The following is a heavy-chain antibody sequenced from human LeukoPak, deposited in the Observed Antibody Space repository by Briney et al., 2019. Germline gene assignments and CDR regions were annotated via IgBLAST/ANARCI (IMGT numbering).Heavy chain of an antibody. CDR1: GGSISISSYY. CDR2: IYYSGST. J-gene: IGHJ4*02. CDR3: ARHYLDILTGPYYFDY. V-gene: IGHV4-39*01. D-gene: IGHD3-9*01. Sequence: SETLSLTCTVSGGSISISSYYWGWIRQPPGKGLEWIGSIYYSGSTYYNPSLKSRVTISVDTSKNQFSLKLSSVTAADTAVYYCARHYLDILTGPYYFDYWGQGTLVTVSS.